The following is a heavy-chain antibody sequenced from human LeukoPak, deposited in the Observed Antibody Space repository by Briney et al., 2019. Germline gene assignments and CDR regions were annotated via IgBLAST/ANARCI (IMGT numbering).Heavy chain of an antibody. D-gene: IGHD5-18*01. CDR3: AAAIAGYFRSPEKNWFDP. Sequence: LVASVKVSCKASGGTFSSYAISWVRQAPGQGLEWMGGIIPIFGTANYAQKFQGRVTITADKSTSTAYMELSSLRSEDTAVYYCAAAIAGYFRSPEKNWFDPWGQGTLVTVSS. CDR1: GGTFSSYA. CDR2: IIPIFGTA. V-gene: IGHV1-69*06. J-gene: IGHJ5*02.